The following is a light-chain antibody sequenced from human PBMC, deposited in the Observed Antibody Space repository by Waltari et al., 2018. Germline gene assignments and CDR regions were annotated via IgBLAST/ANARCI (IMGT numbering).Light chain of an antibody. CDR1: RRDVGAYNH. V-gene: IGLV2-8*01. CDR2: EVS. Sequence: QSALTQPPSASGSPGQSVTISCPGTRRDVGAYNHLSWYQQHPDKAPQLMIFEVSQRPSGVPDRFSGSKSGNTASLTVSGLQAEDEADYYCFSYAGSNNLVFGGGTKLTVL. CDR3: FSYAGSNNLV. J-gene: IGLJ2*01.